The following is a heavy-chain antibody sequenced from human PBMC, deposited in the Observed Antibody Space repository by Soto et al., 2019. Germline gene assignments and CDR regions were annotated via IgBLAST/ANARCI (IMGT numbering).Heavy chain of an antibody. V-gene: IGHV1-58*01. CDR1: GFTFTSSA. CDR2: IVVGSGNT. J-gene: IGHJ5*02. D-gene: IGHD4-17*01. Sequence: SVKVSCKASGFTFTSSAVQLVRQARGQRLEWIGWIVVGSGNTNYAQKFQERVTITRDMSTSTAYMELSSLRSEDTAVYYCAADRLTTVVTEIDWFDPWGQGTLVTVS. CDR3: AADRLTTVVTEIDWFDP.